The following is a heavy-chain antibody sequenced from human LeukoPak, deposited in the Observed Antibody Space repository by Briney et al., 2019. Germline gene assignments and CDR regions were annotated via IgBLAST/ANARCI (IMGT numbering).Heavy chain of an antibody. CDR3: AGGAVEMATILADY. CDR1: GYSISSGYY. Sequence: PSETLSLTCAVSGYSISSGYYWSWIRQPPGKGLEWIGYIYYSGSTNYNPSLKSRVTISVDTSKNQFSLKLSSVTAADTAAYYCAGGAVEMATILADYWGQGTLVTVSS. V-gene: IGHV4-61*01. J-gene: IGHJ4*02. D-gene: IGHD5-24*01. CDR2: IYYSGST.